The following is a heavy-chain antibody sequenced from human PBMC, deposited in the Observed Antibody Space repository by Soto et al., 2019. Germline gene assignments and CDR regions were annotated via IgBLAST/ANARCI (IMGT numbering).Heavy chain of an antibody. V-gene: IGHV4-34*01. D-gene: IGHD6-19*01. CDR1: GGSFSGYY. Sequence: SETLSLTCAVYGGSFSGYYWSWIRQPPGKGLEWIGEINHSGSTNYNPSLKSRVTISVDTSKNQFSLKLSSVTAADTAVYYCASSNPDDGGCFDYWGQGTLVTVSS. CDR3: ASSNPDDGGCFDY. CDR2: INHSGST. J-gene: IGHJ4*02.